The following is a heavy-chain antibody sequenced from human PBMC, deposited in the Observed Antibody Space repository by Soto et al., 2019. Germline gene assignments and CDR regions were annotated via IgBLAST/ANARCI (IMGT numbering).Heavy chain of an antibody. D-gene: IGHD3-3*01. CDR3: ARGDYDFWSGYVSAYYYYYMDV. V-gene: IGHV4-34*01. J-gene: IGHJ6*03. Sequence: SETLSLTCAVYGGYFSGYYWSWIRQPPGKGLEWIGEINHSGSTNYNPSLKSRVTISVDTSKNQFSLKLSSVTAADTAVYYCARGDYDFWSGYVSAYYYYYMDVWGKGTTVTVSS. CDR1: GGYFSGYY. CDR2: INHSGST.